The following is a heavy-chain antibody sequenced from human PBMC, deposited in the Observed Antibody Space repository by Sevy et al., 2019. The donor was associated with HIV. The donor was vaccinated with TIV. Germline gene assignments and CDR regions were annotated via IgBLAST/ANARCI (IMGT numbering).Heavy chain of an antibody. CDR3: AKEGDIAVAGDYYFDY. CDR2: ISGSGGST. Sequence: GGSLRLSCAASGFTFSSYAMSWVRQAPGKGLEWVSAISGSGGSTYYADSVKGRFTISGDNSKNTLYLQMNSLRAKDTAVYYCAKEGDIAVAGDYYFDYWGQGTLVTVSS. CDR1: GFTFSSYA. D-gene: IGHD6-19*01. V-gene: IGHV3-23*01. J-gene: IGHJ4*02.